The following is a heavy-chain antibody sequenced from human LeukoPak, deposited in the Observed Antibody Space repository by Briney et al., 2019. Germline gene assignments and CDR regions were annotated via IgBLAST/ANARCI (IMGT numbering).Heavy chain of an antibody. CDR1: SFSISNGFY. V-gene: IGHV4-38-2*02. Sequence: SETLSLTCVVSSFSISNGFYWVWIRPPPGKGLEWIGNVFYSGVTYYNPSLMSRVTISVDTSKNQFSLKLNSVTAADTAVYYCARDGGGRTGYASGDFDFWGQGVLVTVSS. J-gene: IGHJ4*02. D-gene: IGHD5-12*01. CDR3: ARDGGGRTGYASGDFDF. CDR2: VFYSGVT.